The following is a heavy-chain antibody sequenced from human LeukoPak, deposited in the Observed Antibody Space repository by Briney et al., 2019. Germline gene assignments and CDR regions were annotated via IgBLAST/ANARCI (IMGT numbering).Heavy chain of an antibody. CDR1: GFTFSSCA. CDR2: IGGSGGST. Sequence: GGSLRLSCAASGFTFSSCAMSWVRQAPGKGLEWVSAIGGSGGSTYYADSAKGRFTISRDNPKNTLYLQMNSLRAEDTAVYYCAKEDCTNGVCQGGFDYWGQGTLVTVSS. V-gene: IGHV3-23*01. J-gene: IGHJ4*02. CDR3: AKEDCTNGVCQGGFDY. D-gene: IGHD2-8*01.